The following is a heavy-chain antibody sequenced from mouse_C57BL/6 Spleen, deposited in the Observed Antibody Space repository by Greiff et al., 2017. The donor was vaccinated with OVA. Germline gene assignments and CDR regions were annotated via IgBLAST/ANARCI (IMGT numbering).Heavy chain of an antibody. CDR3: ARGRTGLYWYFDV. Sequence: QVQLQQPGAELVMPGASVKLSCKASGYTFTSYWMHWVKQRPGQGLEWIGEIDPSDSYTNYNQKFKGKSTLTVDKSSSTAYMQLSSLTSEDSAVYYCARGRTGLYWYFDVWGTGTTVTVSS. V-gene: IGHV1-69*01. J-gene: IGHJ1*03. CDR1: GYTFTSYW. D-gene: IGHD4-1*01. CDR2: IDPSDSYT.